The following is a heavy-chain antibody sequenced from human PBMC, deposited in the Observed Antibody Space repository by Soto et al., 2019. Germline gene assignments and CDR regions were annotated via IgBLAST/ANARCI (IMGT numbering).Heavy chain of an antibody. D-gene: IGHD3-3*01. V-gene: IGHV3-30*18. CDR1: GFTFSNFG. J-gene: IGHJ4*02. CDR2: ISADGSDK. Sequence: QVQLVESGGGVVQPGRSLRLSCAASGFTFSNFGMHWVRQAPGKGLEGVAAISADGSDKYFSGSVKGRFPISRDNSKNTLFRQMNSLRVEDTAVYYCVKGSDVARQELDYWGQGTLVTVSS. CDR3: VKGSDVARQELDY.